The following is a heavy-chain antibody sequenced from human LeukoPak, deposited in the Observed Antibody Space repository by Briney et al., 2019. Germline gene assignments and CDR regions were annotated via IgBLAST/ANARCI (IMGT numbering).Heavy chain of an antibody. J-gene: IGHJ4*02. CDR3: ARGPRRGSNSWSEVGY. CDR2: ISAYNGNT. V-gene: IGHV1-18*01. D-gene: IGHD6-13*01. Sequence: GASVKVSCKASGYTFTSYGISWVRQAPGQGLEWMGWISAYNGNTNYAQKLQGRVTMTTDTSTSTAYMELRSLRSDDTAVYYCARGPRRGSNSWSEVGYWGQGTLVTVSS. CDR1: GYTFTSYG.